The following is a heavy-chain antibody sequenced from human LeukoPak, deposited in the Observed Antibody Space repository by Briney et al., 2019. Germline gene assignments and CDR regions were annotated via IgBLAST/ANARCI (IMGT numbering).Heavy chain of an antibody. CDR3: ARDYYDSSGRFDY. CDR1: GFAFSSFE. J-gene: IGHJ4*02. D-gene: IGHD3-22*01. Sequence: GGFLRLSCAASGFAFSSFEMNWVRQAPGKGLEWLSYISSSGSTIYYADSVKGRFTISRDNAKNSLYLQMNSLRSEDTAVYYCARDYYDSSGRFDYWGQGTLVTVSS. CDR2: ISSSGSTI. V-gene: IGHV3-48*03.